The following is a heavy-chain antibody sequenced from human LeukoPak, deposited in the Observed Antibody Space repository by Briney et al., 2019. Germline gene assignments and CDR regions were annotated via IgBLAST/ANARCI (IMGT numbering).Heavy chain of an antibody. CDR3: ARGLLWFGEVNWFDP. D-gene: IGHD3-10*01. J-gene: IGHJ5*02. V-gene: IGHV4-59*01. Sequence: SETLSLTCTVSGGTISSYYWSWIRQPPGKGLEWIAYIYYSGSTNYNPSLKSRVTISVDTSKNQFPLKLSSVTAAATVVYSCARGLLWFGEVNWFDPWGQGTLVTVSS. CDR1: GGTISSYY. CDR2: IYYSGST.